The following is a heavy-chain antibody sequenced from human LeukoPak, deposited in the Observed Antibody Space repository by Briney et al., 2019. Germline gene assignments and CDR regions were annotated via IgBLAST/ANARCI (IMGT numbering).Heavy chain of an antibody. Sequence: AETLSLTCTVSGGSVSSNYRNWIRQAPGKGLEWIGRIYNGGTTNYNPPLQSRVTISIDRSKNQLSLKLTSVTAPDTAVYYCAHSLSMHFQSWGQGTLVTVSS. CDR2: IYNGGTT. CDR3: AHSLSMHFQS. J-gene: IGHJ4*02. CDR1: GGSVSSNY. V-gene: IGHV4-4*07. D-gene: IGHD2/OR15-2a*01.